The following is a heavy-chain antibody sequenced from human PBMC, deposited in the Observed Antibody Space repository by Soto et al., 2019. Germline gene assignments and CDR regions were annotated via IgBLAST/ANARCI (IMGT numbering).Heavy chain of an antibody. CDR1: GYTFTTYD. J-gene: IGHJ6*02. CDR2: MDPNSGST. D-gene: IGHD3-3*01. Sequence: QAQLVQSGAEVRKPGASVKVSCKASGYTFTTYDINWVRQAPGQGLEWLGWMDPNSGSTGYAQNFQGRITMTRNIHRTTAHMELSSLQSEYTAVYYCARERNFDFRRKGLDFWGQGTTVTVSS. CDR3: ARERNFDFRRKGLDF. V-gene: IGHV1-8*01.